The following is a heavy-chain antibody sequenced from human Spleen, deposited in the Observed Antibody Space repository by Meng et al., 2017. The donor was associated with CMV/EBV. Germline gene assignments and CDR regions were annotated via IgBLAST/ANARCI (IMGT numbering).Heavy chain of an antibody. Sequence: GGSLRLSCTASGFTFGYYAMSWVRPAPGKGLEWVGFIRSNAYDGTTQYAASVKVRFTISRDDCNSSAYLQMNSLKTEDTSVYYCTRISRDRYYDFDYWGQGTLVTVSS. D-gene: IGHD3-3*01. CDR3: TRISRDRYYDFDY. J-gene: IGHJ4*02. CDR1: GFTFGYYA. V-gene: IGHV3-49*04. CDR2: IRSNAYDGTT.